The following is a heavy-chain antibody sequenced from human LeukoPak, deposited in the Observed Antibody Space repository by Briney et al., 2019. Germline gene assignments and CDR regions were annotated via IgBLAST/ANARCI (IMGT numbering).Heavy chain of an antibody. CDR2: ISGSGGST. D-gene: IGHD5-18*01. J-gene: IGHJ4*02. CDR1: GFTFSSYA. Sequence: GGSLRLSCAASGFTFSSYAMSWVRQAPGKGLEWVSAISGSGGSTYYADSVKGRFTISRDNAKNSLYLQMNSLRAEDTGVYYCSRLRGYSYGYADYWGQGTLVTVSS. V-gene: IGHV3-23*01. CDR3: SRLRGYSYGYADY.